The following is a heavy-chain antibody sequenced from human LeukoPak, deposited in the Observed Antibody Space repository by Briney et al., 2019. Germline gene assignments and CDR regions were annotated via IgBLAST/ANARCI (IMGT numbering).Heavy chain of an antibody. CDR3: ASGPTGFA. CDR2: ISGSGGST. V-gene: IGHV3-23*01. D-gene: IGHD1-14*01. J-gene: IGHJ5*02. CDR1: GFTFSSYA. Sequence: PGGSLRLSCAASGFTFSSYAMTWVRQAPGEGLEWVSAISGSGGSTYYADSVKGRFTISRDNAKNTLYLQMNSLRAEDTAVYFCASGPTGFAWGQGTLVTVSS.